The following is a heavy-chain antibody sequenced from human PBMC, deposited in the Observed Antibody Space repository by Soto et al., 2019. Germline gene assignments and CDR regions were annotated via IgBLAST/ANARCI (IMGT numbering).Heavy chain of an antibody. Sequence: ASVKVSCKASGYTFTDYYMHWVRQAPGQGLEWMGWITPNNGGTNYAQKFQGRVTMTRDTSISTAYMELSRLRSDDTAVYYCARSGTVLLNAFDIWGQGTMVTLSS. J-gene: IGHJ3*02. CDR3: ARSGTVLLNAFDI. CDR1: GYTFTDYY. V-gene: IGHV1-2*02. CDR2: ITPNNGGT.